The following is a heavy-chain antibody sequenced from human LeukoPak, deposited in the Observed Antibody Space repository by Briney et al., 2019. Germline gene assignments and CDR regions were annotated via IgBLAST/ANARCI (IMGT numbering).Heavy chain of an antibody. CDR3: ARDGPQRPTDG. D-gene: IGHD5-18*01. CDR2: ISGSGYIT. V-gene: IGHV3-23*01. CDR1: GFTFDDYA. J-gene: IGHJ3*01. Sequence: GGSLRLSCAASGFTFDDYAMHWVRQAPGKGLEWVSVISGSGYITYYAESVKGRFTISRDNAKNSLYLQMNSLRAEDTAIYYCARDGPQRPTDGWGQGTMVTVSS.